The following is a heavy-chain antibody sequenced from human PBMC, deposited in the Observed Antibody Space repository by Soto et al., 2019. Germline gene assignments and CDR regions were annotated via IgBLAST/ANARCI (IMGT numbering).Heavy chain of an antibody. J-gene: IGHJ4*02. V-gene: IGHV3-21*06. CDR3: ARESEDLTSNFDY. CDR2: ISSTTNYI. Sequence: EVQLVESGGGLVKPGGSLRLSCAASGFTFTRYSMNWVRQAPGKGLEWVSSISSTTNYIYYGDSIKGRFTISTDNAKNSLYLEMNSLRAEDTAVYYCARESEDLTSNFDYWGQGTLVTVSS. CDR1: GFTFTRYS.